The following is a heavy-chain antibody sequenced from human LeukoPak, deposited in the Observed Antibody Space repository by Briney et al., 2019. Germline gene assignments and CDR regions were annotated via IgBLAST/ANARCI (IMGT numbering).Heavy chain of an antibody. Sequence: GASVKVSCKASGYTFTGYYMHGVRQAPGQGLEWMGWINPNSGGTNYAQKFQGRVTMTRDTSISTAYMELSRLRSDDTAVYYCARGGVVPAAIATLDYWGQGTLVTVSS. CDR2: INPNSGGT. CDR1: GYTFTGYY. D-gene: IGHD2-2*01. J-gene: IGHJ4*02. V-gene: IGHV1-2*02. CDR3: ARGGVVPAAIATLDY.